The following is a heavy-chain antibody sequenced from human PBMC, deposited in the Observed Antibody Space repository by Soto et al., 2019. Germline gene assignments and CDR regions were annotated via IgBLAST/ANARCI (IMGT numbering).Heavy chain of an antibody. CDR2: ISDNSGGT. CDR1: GFTFSSYA. CDR3: SKMSSGSSVFDY. Sequence: EVQLLESGGGLVQPGGSLRLSCAASGFTFSSYAMSWVRQAPGKGLEWVSSISDNSGGTYYADSVKGRFTISRDNSKNTLYLQMDSLRAEDTAVYYCSKMSSGSSVFDYWGPGTQVTVSS. D-gene: IGHD6-19*01. V-gene: IGHV3-23*01. J-gene: IGHJ4*02.